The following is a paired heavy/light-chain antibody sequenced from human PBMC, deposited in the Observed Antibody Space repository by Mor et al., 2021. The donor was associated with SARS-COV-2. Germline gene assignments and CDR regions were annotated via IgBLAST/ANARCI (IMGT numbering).Heavy chain of an antibody. CDR2: IWYDGNYK. Sequence: QVQLVESGGGVVQPGRSLRLSCAASGFTFSSYGFHWVRQAPGKGLEWVAVIWYDGNYKYYGDSVKGRFTISRDNSKNTLYLQMNSLRAEDTAVYYCARADYYFWTGFFSYGMDVWGQGTTVTVSS. D-gene: IGHD3-3*01. CDR3: ARADYYFWTGFFSYGMDV. CDR1: GFTFSSYG. J-gene: IGHJ6*02. V-gene: IGHV3-33*01.
Light chain of an antibody. J-gene: IGLJ2*01. CDR3: SSYAGSNELV. Sequence: QSALTQPPSASGSPGQSVTISCTGTSSDVGGYNYVSWYQQHPGKAPKLMIYEVSKRPSGVPDRFSGSKSGNTASLTVSGLQAEDEADYYCSSYAGSNELVFGGGTKLAVL. V-gene: IGLV2-8*01. CDR1: SSDVGGYNY. CDR2: EVS.